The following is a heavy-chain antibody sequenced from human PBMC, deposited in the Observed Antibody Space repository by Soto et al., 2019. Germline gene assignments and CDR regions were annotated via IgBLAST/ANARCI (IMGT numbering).Heavy chain of an antibody. CDR2: IKQDGSEK. D-gene: IGHD1-26*01. J-gene: IGHJ4*02. CDR3: ARAGREWELLSFDY. CDR1: GFTFSSYW. Sequence: EVQLVESGGGLVQPGGSLRLSCAASGFTFSSYWMSWVRQAPGKGLEWVANIKQDGSEKYYVDSVKGRFTISRDNANNSLYLQMNSLRAEDTAVYYCARAGREWELLSFDYWGQGTLVTVSS. V-gene: IGHV3-7*01.